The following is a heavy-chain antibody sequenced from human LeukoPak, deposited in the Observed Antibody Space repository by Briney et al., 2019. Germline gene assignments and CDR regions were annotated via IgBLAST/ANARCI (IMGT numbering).Heavy chain of an antibody. D-gene: IGHD3-22*01. CDR1: GFTFSSYW. Sequence: GGSLRLSCAASGFTFSSYWMHWVRQAPGKGLVWVSRINSDGSSTSYADSVKGRFTISRDNAKNTLYLQMNSLRAEDTAVYYCARLGGASTGPNYYYDSSGYYSPIDYWGQGTLVTVSS. CDR3: ARLGGASTGPNYYYDSSGYYSPIDY. CDR2: INSDGSST. V-gene: IGHV3-74*01. J-gene: IGHJ4*02.